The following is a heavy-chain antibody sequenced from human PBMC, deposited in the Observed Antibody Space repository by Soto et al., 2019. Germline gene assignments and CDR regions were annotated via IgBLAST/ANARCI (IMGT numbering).Heavy chain of an antibody. V-gene: IGHV4-31*03. CDR2: IYYSGTT. CDR3: AASCVACGGFNYYGMDV. CDR1: GGSISSGGYY. J-gene: IGHJ6*02. Sequence: SEILSLTCTVSGGSISSGGYYWYWIRQHPGKGLEWIGYIYYSGTTYYNPSLKSRVTISVDTSKNQFSLKLSSVTAADTAVYYCAASCVACGGFNYYGMDVWGQGTTATVSS. D-gene: IGHD2-21*01.